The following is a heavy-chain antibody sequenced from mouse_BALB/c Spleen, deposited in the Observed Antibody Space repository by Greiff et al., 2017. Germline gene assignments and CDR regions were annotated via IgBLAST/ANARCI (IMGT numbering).Heavy chain of an antibody. V-gene: IGHV1-7*01. CDR1: GYTFTSYW. CDR3: ARRDYGSSPYFDV. Sequence: QVQLKESGAELAKPGASVKMSCKASGYTFTSYWMHWVKQRPGQGLEWIGYINPSTGYTEYNQKFKDKATLTADKSSSTAYMQLSSLTSEDSAVYYCARRDYGSSPYFDVWGAGTTVTVSS. CDR2: INPSTGYT. D-gene: IGHD1-1*01. J-gene: IGHJ1*01.